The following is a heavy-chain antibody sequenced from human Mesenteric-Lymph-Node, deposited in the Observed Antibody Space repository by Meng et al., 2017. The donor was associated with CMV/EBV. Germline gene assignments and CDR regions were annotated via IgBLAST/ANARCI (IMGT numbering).Heavy chain of an antibody. Sequence: LSLTCAASGFTFSSYWMHWVRQAPGKGLVWVSRINSDGSSTSYADSVKGRFTISRDNAKNTLYLQMNSLRAEDTAVYYCAREYYYDSSGYYRQYYYYYYGMDVWGQGTTVTVSS. D-gene: IGHD3-22*01. CDR3: AREYYYDSSGYYRQYYYYYYGMDV. CDR2: INSDGSST. J-gene: IGHJ6*02. V-gene: IGHV3-74*01. CDR1: GFTFSSYW.